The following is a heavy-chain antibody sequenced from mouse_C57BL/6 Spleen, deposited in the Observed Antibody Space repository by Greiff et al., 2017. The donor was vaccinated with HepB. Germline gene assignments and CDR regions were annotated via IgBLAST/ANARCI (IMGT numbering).Heavy chain of an antibody. D-gene: IGHD2-5*01. CDR2: IYPGDGDT. CDR1: GYAFSSYW. Sequence: VQLQQSGAELVKPGASVKISCKASGYAFSSYWMNWVKQRPGKGLEWIGQIYPGDGDTNYNGKFKGKATLTADKSSRTAYMQLSSLTSEDSAVYCCATYSNYVGAMDYWGQGTSVTVSS. V-gene: IGHV1-80*01. CDR3: ATYSNYVGAMDY. J-gene: IGHJ4*01.